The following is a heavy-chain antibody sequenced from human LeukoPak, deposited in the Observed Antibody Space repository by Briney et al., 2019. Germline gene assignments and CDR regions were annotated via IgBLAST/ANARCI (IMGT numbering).Heavy chain of an antibody. V-gene: IGHV4-61*01. CDR1: GCSVSSGSYY. D-gene: IGHD6-19*01. J-gene: IGHJ4*02. CDR2: IYYSGST. Sequence: SETLSLTCTVSGCSVSSGSYYWSWIRQPPGKGLEWIGYIYYSGSTNYNPSLKSRVTISVDTSKNQFSLKLSSVTAADTAVYYCARERGIRYSSGWYGVDYWGQGTLVTVSS. CDR3: ARERGIRYSSGWYGVDY.